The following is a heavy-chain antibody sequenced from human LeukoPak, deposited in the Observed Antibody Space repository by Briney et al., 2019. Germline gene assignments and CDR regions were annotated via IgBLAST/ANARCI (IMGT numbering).Heavy chain of an antibody. Sequence: SGGSLRLSCAASGFSFSSYSMDWVRQAPGKGLEWVSSISSSGTYIYYAESMRGRFTISRDNAKNSLYLQMNSLRAEDTAVYYCAREPYFYMDVWGKGTTVTVSS. V-gene: IGHV3-21*01. CDR1: GFSFSSYS. CDR3: AREPYFYMDV. CDR2: ISSSGTYI. J-gene: IGHJ6*03.